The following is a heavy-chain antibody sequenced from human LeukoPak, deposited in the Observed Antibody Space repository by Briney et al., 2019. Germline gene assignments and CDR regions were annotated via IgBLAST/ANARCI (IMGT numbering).Heavy chain of an antibody. CDR3: AREGPSFWSGPHYGMDV. V-gene: IGHV4-61*01. J-gene: IGHJ6*02. CDR2: IYYSGST. CDR1: GGSVSSGSYY. D-gene: IGHD3-3*01. Sequence: SETLSLTCTVSGGSVSSGSYYWSWIRQPPGKGLEWIGYIYYSGSTNYNPSLKSRVTISVDTSKNQFSLKLSSVTAADTAVYYCAREGPSFWSGPHYGMDVWGQGTTVTASS.